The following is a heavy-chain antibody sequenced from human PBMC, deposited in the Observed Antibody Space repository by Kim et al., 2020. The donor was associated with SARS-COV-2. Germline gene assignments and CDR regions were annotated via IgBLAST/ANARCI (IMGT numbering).Heavy chain of an antibody. CDR3: ARGLESLYSSSSDY. J-gene: IGHJ4*02. V-gene: IGHV4-34*01. Sequence: SETLSLTCAVYGGSFSGYYWSWIRQPPGKGLEWIGEINHSGSTNYNPSLKSRVTISVDTSKNQFSLKLSSVTAADTAVYYCARGLESLYSSSSDYWGQGTLVTVSS. CDR1: GGSFSGYY. D-gene: IGHD6-13*01. CDR2: INHSGST.